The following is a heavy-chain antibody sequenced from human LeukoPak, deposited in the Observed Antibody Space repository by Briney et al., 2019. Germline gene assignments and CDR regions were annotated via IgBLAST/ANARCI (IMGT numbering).Heavy chain of an antibody. CDR3: AKEAASSSSTGIY. D-gene: IGHD6-13*01. Sequence: PGGSLRLSCAASGFTFSHYWMTWVRQAPGKGLEWVSTVTGSGTGTYYTDSVKGRFTISRDNSKNTLYLQMNSLRAEDTAVYYCAKEAASSSSTGIYWGQGTLVTVSS. CDR1: GFTFSHYW. CDR2: VTGSGTGT. J-gene: IGHJ4*02. V-gene: IGHV3-23*01.